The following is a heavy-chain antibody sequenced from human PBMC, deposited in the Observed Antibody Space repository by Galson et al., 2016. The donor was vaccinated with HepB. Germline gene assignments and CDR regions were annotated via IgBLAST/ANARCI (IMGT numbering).Heavy chain of an antibody. D-gene: IGHD6-13*01. CDR2: IRHDGSEK. Sequence: SLRLSCAASEFTFSSYAMAWVRQAPGKGLEWVANIRHDGSEKYYVDSVKGRFTISRDNAKNSLFLQMSSLRAEDTAVYYCARSRLAAAFDPWGQGTLVTVSS. J-gene: IGHJ5*02. V-gene: IGHV3-7*03. CDR1: EFTFSSYA. CDR3: ARSRLAAAFDP.